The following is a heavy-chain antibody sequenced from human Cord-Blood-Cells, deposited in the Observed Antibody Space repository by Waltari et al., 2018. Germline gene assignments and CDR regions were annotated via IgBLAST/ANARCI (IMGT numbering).Heavy chain of an antibody. CDR3: ARVGVAAPRGWFDP. CDR2: IYSGGST. J-gene: IGHJ5*02. V-gene: IGHV3-53*01. D-gene: IGHD6-19*01. Sequence: DVQLVESGGGLIQPGGSLRLSCAASGCTVSSNYMSWVRQAPGKGLEWVSVIYSGGSTYYADSVKGRFTISRDNSKNTLYLQMNSLRAEDTAVYYCARVGVAAPRGWFDPWGQGTLVTVSS. CDR1: GCTVSSNY.